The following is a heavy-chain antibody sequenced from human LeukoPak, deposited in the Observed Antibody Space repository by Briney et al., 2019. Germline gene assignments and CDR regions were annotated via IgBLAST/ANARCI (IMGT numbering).Heavy chain of an antibody. J-gene: IGHJ6*03. V-gene: IGHV3-15*01. D-gene: IGHD1-26*01. Sequence: PGGSLRLSCAASGFTFSNAWMSWVRQAPGKGLEWVGRIKSKTDGGTTDYAAPVKGRFTISRDDSKNTLYLQMNSLKTEDTAVYYCARGGWGVGATHPTYYYYYYMDVWAKGTTVTVSS. CDR1: GFTFSNAW. CDR3: ARGGWGVGATHPTYYYYYYMDV. CDR2: IKSKTDGGTT.